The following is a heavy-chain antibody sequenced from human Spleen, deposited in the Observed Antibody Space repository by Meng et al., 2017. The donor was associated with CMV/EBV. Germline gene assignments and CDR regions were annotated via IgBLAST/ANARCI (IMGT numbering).Heavy chain of an antibody. CDR2: IYPGDSDT. V-gene: IGHV5-51*01. CDR1: GYSFTTYW. CDR3: AITPTAIPAMGGDY. D-gene: IGHD2-2*01. Sequence: GESLKISCKGSGYSFTTYWIVWVRQMPGKGLERMEIIYPGDSDTKNSPSFQGQVTISVDKSISTDYLQWSSLKAPDTAMYYCAITPTAIPAMGGDYWGQGTLVTVSS. J-gene: IGHJ4*02.